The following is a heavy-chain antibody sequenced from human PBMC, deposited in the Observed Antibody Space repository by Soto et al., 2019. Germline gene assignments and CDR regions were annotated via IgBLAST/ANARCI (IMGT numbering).Heavy chain of an antibody. CDR3: ARVSKDDILTGYWRVGYYFDY. J-gene: IGHJ4*02. D-gene: IGHD3-9*01. CDR2: IYYSGST. V-gene: IGHV4-59*01. Sequence: PSDTLSLTCTVSGGSISSYYWSWIRQPPGKGLEWIGYIYYSGSTNYNPSLKSRVTISVDTSKNQFSLKLSSVTAADTAVYYCARVSKDDILTGYWRVGYYFDYWGQGTLVTVSS. CDR1: GGSISSYY.